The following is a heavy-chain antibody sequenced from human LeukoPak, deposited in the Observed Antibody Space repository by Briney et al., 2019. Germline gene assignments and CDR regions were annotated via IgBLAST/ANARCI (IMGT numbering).Heavy chain of an antibody. CDR1: GFTFSSYS. D-gene: IGHD5-18*01. Sequence: GGSLRLSCAASGFTFSSYSMNWVRQAPGKGLEWVSSISNSSSYIYYADSVKGRFTISRDNAKNSLYLQMNSLRAEDTAVYYCAIEPPLFYVDTATVNEAFDIWGQGTMVTVSS. J-gene: IGHJ3*02. V-gene: IGHV3-21*01. CDR2: ISNSSSYI. CDR3: AIEPPLFYVDTATVNEAFDI.